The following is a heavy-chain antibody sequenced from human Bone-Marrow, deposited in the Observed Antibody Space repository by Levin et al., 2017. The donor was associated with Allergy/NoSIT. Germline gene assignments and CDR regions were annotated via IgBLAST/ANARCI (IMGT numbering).Heavy chain of an antibody. CDR3: ARDAYYYDSSGYPLFDY. J-gene: IGHJ4*02. D-gene: IGHD3-22*01. CDR1: GFTFSSYA. V-gene: IGHV3-30-3*01. Sequence: SCAASGFTFSSYAMHWVRQAPGKGLEWVAVISYDGSNKYYADSVKGRFTISRDNSKNTLYLQMNSLRAEDTAVYYCARDAYYYDSSGYPLFDYWGQGTLVTVSS. CDR2: ISYDGSNK.